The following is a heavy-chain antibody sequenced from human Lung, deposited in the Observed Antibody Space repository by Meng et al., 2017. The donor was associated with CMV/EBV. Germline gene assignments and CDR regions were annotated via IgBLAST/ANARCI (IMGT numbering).Heavy chain of an antibody. Sequence: SGYTFTTDYMSWVKQAHGQGLEWMGIINNGDGSTNYAQKIQGRVTMNRDTSTSTVYMELSSLGSEDTAVYYCARTKVMGGAPPSIDYWGQGTLVTVSS. CDR3: ARTKVMGGAPPSIDY. J-gene: IGHJ4*02. CDR1: GYTFTTDY. CDR2: INNGDGST. V-gene: IGHV1-46*01. D-gene: IGHD1-26*01.